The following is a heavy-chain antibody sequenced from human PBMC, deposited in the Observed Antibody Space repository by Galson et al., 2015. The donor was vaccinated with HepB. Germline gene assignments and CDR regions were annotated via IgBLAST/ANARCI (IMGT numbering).Heavy chain of an antibody. J-gene: IGHJ4*02. Sequence: SLRLSCAASGFTFSRYWMSWVRQAPGKGLEWVANIKQDGSEKYYVDSVKGRFTISRDNAKNSLYLQMNSLRAEDTAVYYCASSGYSYGYLFYTAAADYWGQGTLVTVSS. CDR3: ASSGYSYGYLFYTAAADY. CDR2: IKQDGSEK. V-gene: IGHV3-7*01. CDR1: GFTFSRYW. D-gene: IGHD5-18*01.